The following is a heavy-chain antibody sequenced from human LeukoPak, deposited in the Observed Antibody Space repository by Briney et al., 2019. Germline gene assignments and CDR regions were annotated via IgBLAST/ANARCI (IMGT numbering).Heavy chain of an antibody. CDR2: IWYGGSNK. CDR3: AKDRVTAAGYYFDY. J-gene: IGHJ4*02. V-gene: IGHV3-30*02. D-gene: IGHD6-13*01. Sequence: GGSLRLSCAASGFDVSINYMNWIRQSPEKGLEWVAVIWYGGSNKYYADSVKGRFTISRDNSKNTLYLQMTSLRAEDTAVYYCAKDRVTAAGYYFDYWGQGTLVTVSS. CDR1: GFDVSINY.